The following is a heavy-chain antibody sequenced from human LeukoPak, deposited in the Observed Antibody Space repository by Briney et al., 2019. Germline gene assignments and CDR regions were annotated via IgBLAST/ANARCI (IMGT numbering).Heavy chain of an antibody. D-gene: IGHD4-17*01. CDR1: GFTFSSYA. CDR2: ISGSGGST. CDR3: ANPLITVTTPHSY. J-gene: IGHJ4*02. V-gene: IGHV3-23*01. Sequence: PGGSLRLSCAASGFTFSSYAMSWVRQAPGKGLEWVSAISGSGGSTYYADSVKGRFTISRDNSKNTLYLQMNSLRAEDAAVYYCANPLITVTTPHSYWGQGTLVTVSS.